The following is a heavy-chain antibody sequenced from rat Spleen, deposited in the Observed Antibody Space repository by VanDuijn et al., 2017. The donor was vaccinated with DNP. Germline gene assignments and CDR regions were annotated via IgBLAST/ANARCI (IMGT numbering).Heavy chain of an antibody. CDR2: IWAGGST. J-gene: IGHJ4*01. CDR3: ARHYYGVMDA. V-gene: IGHV2-72*01. CDR1: GFSLTSNG. D-gene: IGHD1-12*01. Sequence: QVQLKESGPGLMQPSETLSLTCTVSGFSLTSNGVGWVRQPLGKGLVWMGTIWAGGSTNYNSAVQSRLSISRDTSKSQVFLKMNSLQPEDTGTYYCARHYYGVMDAWGQGASVTVSS.